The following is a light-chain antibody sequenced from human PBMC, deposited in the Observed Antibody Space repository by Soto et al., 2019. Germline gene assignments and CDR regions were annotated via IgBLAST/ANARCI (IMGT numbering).Light chain of an antibody. V-gene: IGLV1-40*01. CDR3: QSYDSSLTALV. Sequence: QSVLTQPPSVSGAPGQTVTISCTGSSSNIGAGFDVHWYQQVPGTAPKLLIYGNNNRPSGVPDRFSGSQSGTSASLAITGLQAEDEADYYCQSYDSSLTALVFGGGTKLTVL. CDR1: SSNIGAGFD. CDR2: GNN. J-gene: IGLJ2*01.